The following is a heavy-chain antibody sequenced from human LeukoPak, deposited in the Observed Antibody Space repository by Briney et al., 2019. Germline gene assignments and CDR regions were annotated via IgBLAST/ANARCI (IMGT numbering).Heavy chain of an antibody. D-gene: IGHD3-10*01. CDR1: GGSISSSSYY. Sequence: SETLSLTCTVSGGSISSSSYYWGWIRQPPGKGLEWIGSIYYSGSTYYNPSLKSRVTISVDTSKNQFSLKLSSVTAADTAVYYCARDVQSWPFRFGELWGAFDIWGQGTMVTVSS. CDR3: ARDVQSWPFRFGELWGAFDI. CDR2: IYYSGST. J-gene: IGHJ3*02. V-gene: IGHV4-39*07.